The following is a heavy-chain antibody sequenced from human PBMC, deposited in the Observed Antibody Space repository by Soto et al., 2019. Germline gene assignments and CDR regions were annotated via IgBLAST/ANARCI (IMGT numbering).Heavy chain of an antibody. CDR3: ARGMTPPGAPAWYYFDS. D-gene: IGHD2-8*02. J-gene: IGHJ4*02. CDR2: FSLSGTT. CDR1: GASITGSFF. V-gene: IGHV4-4*07. Sequence: LSLTCTVSGASITGSFFWSWIRQPAGKGLEWIGRFSLSGTTNYNPSLRSRVTMSADVSKNQFSLRLTSVTAADTALYYCARGMTPPGAPAWYYFDSWGQGTLVTVSS.